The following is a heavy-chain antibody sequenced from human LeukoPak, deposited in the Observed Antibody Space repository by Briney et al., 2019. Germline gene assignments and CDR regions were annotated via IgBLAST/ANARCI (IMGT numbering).Heavy chain of an antibody. J-gene: IGHJ4*02. D-gene: IGHD3-10*01. CDR1: GGSITITNYY. CDR2: IYHDGST. Sequence: SETLSLTCTVSGGSITITNYYWGWIRQPPGKGLEWVGNIYHDGSTYYNPSLKSRVTISVDTSKNQFSLKLSSVTAADTAVYYCARVWALLWFGDRLYYFDYWGRGTLVTVSS. V-gene: IGHV4-39*07. CDR3: ARVWALLWFGDRLYYFDY.